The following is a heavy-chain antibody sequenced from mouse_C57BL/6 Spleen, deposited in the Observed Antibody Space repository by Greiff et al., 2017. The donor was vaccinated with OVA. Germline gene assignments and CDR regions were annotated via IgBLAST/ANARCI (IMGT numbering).Heavy chain of an antibody. V-gene: IGHV5-17*01. CDR2: ISSGSSTI. J-gene: IGHJ3*01. Sequence: EVHLVESGGGLVKPGGSLKLSCAASGFTFSDYGMHWVRQAPEKGLEWVAYISSGSSTIYYADTVKGRFTISRDNAKNTLFLQMTSLRSEDTAMYYCATYYSNYVFAYWGQGTLVTVSA. CDR3: ATYYSNYVFAY. CDR1: GFTFSDYG. D-gene: IGHD2-5*01.